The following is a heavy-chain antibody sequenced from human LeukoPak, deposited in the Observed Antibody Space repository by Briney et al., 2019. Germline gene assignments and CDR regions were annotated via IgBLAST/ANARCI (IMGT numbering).Heavy chain of an antibody. CDR3: ARGSRMLGAHDAFDI. Sequence: GGSLRLSCAASGFTFSSYSMNWVRQAPGKGLEWVSYISSSSSTIYYADSVKGRFTISRDNAKNSLYLQMNSLRAEDTAVYYCARGSRMLGAHDAFDIWGQGTMVTVSS. V-gene: IGHV3-48*01. J-gene: IGHJ3*02. CDR2: ISSSSSTI. D-gene: IGHD3-10*02. CDR1: GFTFSSYS.